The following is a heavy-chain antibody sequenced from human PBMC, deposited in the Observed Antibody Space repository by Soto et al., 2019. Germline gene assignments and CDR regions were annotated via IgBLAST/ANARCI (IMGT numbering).Heavy chain of an antibody. CDR1: GFTFSSYA. CDR2: ISGSGGST. D-gene: IGHD3-22*01. J-gene: IGHJ4*02. Sequence: AGSLRLSCAASGFTFSSYAMSWVRQAPGKGLEWVSAISGSGGSTYYADSVKGRFTISRDNSKNTLYLQMNSLRAEDAAVYYCAKDQNYYDSSGYYKGPPVFDYWGQGTLVTVSS. V-gene: IGHV3-23*01. CDR3: AKDQNYYDSSGYYKGPPVFDY.